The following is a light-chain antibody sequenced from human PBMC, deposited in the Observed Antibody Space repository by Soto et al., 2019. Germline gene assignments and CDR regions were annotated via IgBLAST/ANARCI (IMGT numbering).Light chain of an antibody. V-gene: IGKV3-20*01. CDR1: QSLSTNY. Sequence: EIVLTQSPGTLSLSPGERATLSCGTSQSLSTNYLAWYQQKPGQAPRLLIYDASSRATGIPDRFSGSGSGTDFTLTISRLEPEDFALSFCQQYDTSPCTFGQGTKVDIK. J-gene: IGKJ1*01. CDR2: DAS. CDR3: QQYDTSPCT.